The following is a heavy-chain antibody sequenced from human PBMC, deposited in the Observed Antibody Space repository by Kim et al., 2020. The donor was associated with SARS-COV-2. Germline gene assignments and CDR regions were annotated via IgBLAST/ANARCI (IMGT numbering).Heavy chain of an antibody. J-gene: IGHJ6*02. D-gene: IGHD2-8*01. CDR3: ARYLYVDGPGSGYYYGMDV. Sequence: SVKVSCKASGGTFSSYAISWVRQAPGQGLEWMGGIIPIFGTANYAQKFQGRVTITVDESTSTAYMELSSLRSEDTAVYYCARYLYVDGPGSGYYYGMDVWGQGTTVTVSS. CDR2: IIPIFGTA. CDR1: GGTFSSYA. V-gene: IGHV1-69*13.